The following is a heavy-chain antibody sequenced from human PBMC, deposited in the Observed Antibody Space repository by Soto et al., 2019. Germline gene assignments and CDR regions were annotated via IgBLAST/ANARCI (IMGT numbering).Heavy chain of an antibody. J-gene: IGHJ3*02. CDR2: IYYSGST. CDR1: CGSISNHY. Sequence: SETLSVTWTVACGSISNHYWSWIRQPPGKGLEWIGYIYYSGSTNYNPSLKSRVTISVDTSKNQFSLKLSSVTAADTAVYYCARGRFGVVITRRYDAFDIWGQGTMVTVSS. CDR3: ARGRFGVVITRRYDAFDI. V-gene: IGHV4-59*11. D-gene: IGHD3-3*01.